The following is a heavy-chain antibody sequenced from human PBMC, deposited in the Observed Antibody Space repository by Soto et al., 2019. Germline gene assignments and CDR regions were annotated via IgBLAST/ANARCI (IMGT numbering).Heavy chain of an antibody. J-gene: IGHJ5*01. CDR3: ANDHGTYGPIWIDS. V-gene: IGHV3-23*01. CDR2: LSGSGGTT. CDR1: GFTFSCYA. D-gene: IGHD3-10*01. Sequence: EVQLLESGGGLVQPGGSLRLSCAASGFTFSCYAMSWVRQTPGKGLEWVSTLSGSGGTTYYADSVKGQFTISRDNFKSTMYLQMNSLRSEDPAVYYFANDHGTYGPIWIDSWGQALLLTVSS.